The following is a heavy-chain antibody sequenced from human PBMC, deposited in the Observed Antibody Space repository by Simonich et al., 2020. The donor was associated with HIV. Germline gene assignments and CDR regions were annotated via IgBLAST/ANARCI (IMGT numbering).Heavy chain of an antibody. CDR2: ISRKSGSI. D-gene: IGHD3-10*01. Sequence: EVQLVESGGGLVQPGRSLRLSCAASGFTFDDYAMHWVRQAPGKGLEGVSGISRKSGSIGYADSVKGRFTISRDNAKNSLYLQMNSLRAEDTALYYCAKDKGAYYGSGSPVYWGQGTLVTVSS. CDR3: AKDKGAYYGSGSPVY. CDR1: GFTFDDYA. J-gene: IGHJ4*02. V-gene: IGHV3-9*01.